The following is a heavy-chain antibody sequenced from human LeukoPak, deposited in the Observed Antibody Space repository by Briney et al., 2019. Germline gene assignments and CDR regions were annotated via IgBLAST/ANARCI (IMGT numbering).Heavy chain of an antibody. CDR2: MNPNSGGT. Sequence: ASVKVSCKASGYTFNVFYLHWVRQAPGQGLEWMGWMNPNSGGTNYAQKFQDRLTMTRDTSISTAYMELSRLRSDDTAVYYCARWMATVTTPDYWGQGTLVTVSS. J-gene: IGHJ4*02. D-gene: IGHD5-24*01. V-gene: IGHV1-2*02. CDR1: GYTFNVFY. CDR3: ARWMATVTTPDY.